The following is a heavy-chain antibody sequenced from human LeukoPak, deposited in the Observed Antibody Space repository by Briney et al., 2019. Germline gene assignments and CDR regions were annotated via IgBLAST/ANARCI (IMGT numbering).Heavy chain of an antibody. Sequence: GGSLRLSCTASGFSFGDDAWSWFRQAPGRGLEFVSFIRKKSYGETTDYAASVRGRFTISRDDAKSTAYPQMNSLEIEDTALYYCSRGLHDYGDSNYYFDQWGRGTQVTVSS. CDR2: IRKKSYGETT. CDR3: SRGLHDYGDSNYYFDQ. D-gene: IGHD4-17*01. J-gene: IGHJ4*02. CDR1: GFSFGDDA. V-gene: IGHV3-49*03.